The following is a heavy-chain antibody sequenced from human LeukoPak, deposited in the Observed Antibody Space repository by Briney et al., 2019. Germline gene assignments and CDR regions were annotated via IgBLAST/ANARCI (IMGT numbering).Heavy chain of an antibody. CDR1: GFTFSSYS. J-gene: IGHJ6*02. V-gene: IGHV3-21*01. CDR2: ISSSSYI. CDR3: AKEDGTVTTLYYYYGMDV. Sequence: GGSLRLSCAASGFTFSSYSMNWVRQAPGKGLEWVSSISSSSYIYYADSVKGRFTISRDNAKNSLYLQMNSLRAEDTAVYYCAKEDGTVTTLYYYYGMDVWGHGTTVTVSS. D-gene: IGHD4-17*01.